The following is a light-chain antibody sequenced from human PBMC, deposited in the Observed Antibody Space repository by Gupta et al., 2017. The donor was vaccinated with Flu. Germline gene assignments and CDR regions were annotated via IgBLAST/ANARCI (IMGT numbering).Light chain of an antibody. CDR3: QQSYSSPYT. CDR1: QSISSY. J-gene: IGKJ2*01. Sequence: PSSLSASVGDRVTITCRASQSISSYLNWYQQKPGKAPKLLIYAASSLQSGVPSRFSGSGYGTDCTLTISSLQPEDFATYYCQQSYSSPYTVGQGTKLEIK. CDR2: AAS. V-gene: IGKV1-39*01.